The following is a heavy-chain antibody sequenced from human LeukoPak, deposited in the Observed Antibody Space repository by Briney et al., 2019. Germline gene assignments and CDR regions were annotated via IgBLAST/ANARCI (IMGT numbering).Heavy chain of an antibody. CDR3: ARSFNGRSVWGSYSGNWFDP. CDR2: IYYSGST. D-gene: IGHD3-16*01. V-gene: IGHV4-59*01. J-gene: IGHJ5*02. Sequence: PSETLSLTCTVPGGSISSYYWSWVRQPPGKGLEWIGYIYYSGSTNYDPSLKSRVTISVDTSKNQFSLKLSSVTAADTAVYYCARSFNGRSVWGSYSGNWFDPWGQGTLVTVSS. CDR1: GGSISSYY.